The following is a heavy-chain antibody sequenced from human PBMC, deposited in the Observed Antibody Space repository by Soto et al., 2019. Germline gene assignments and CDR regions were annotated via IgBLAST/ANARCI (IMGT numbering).Heavy chain of an antibody. CDR1: GGTFSSYA. CDR3: ARKEYSSMDV. J-gene: IGHJ6*02. V-gene: IGHV1-69*06. CDR2: IIPIFGTA. Sequence: GASVKVSCKAPGGTFSSYAISWVRQAPGQGLEWMGGIIPIFGTANYAQKFQGRVTITADKSTSTAYMELSSLRSEDTAVYYCARKEYSSMDVWGQGTTVTVSS. D-gene: IGHD6-6*01.